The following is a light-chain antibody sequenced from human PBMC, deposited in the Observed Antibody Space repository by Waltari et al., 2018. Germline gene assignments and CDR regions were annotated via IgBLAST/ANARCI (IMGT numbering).Light chain of an antibody. J-gene: IGKJ4*01. V-gene: IGKV3-20*01. Sequence: EIVLTHSPGTLSLAPGERATLSCRASQTFSSNYLAWYQQKPGQPPRLLIYGASSRATGIPDRFSGSGSGTDFTLTISRLEPEDFALYYCQQYSSSPRLTFGGGTKVEVK. CDR2: GAS. CDR3: QQYSSSPRLT. CDR1: QTFSSNY.